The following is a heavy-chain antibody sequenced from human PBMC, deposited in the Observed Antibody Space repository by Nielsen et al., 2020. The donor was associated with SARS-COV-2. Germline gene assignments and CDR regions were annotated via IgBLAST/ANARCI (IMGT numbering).Heavy chain of an antibody. J-gene: IGHJ3*01. CDR2: VSASGGST. V-gene: IGHV3-23*01. CDR3: AKDGVVRGDALDL. Sequence: GGSLRLSCAASGFTFNIYAMAWVRRAPGRGLQWVTGVSASGGSTYYTDSVKGRFSISRDNSKNTLFLQMHSLRVEDTALYDCAKDGVVRGDALDLWGQGTMVTVSS. CDR1: GFTFNIYA. D-gene: IGHD3-10*01.